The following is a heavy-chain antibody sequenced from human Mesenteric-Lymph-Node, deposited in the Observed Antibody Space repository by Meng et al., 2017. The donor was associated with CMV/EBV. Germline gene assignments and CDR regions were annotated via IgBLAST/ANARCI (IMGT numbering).Heavy chain of an antibody. CDR3: ARAGTSVWFDP. J-gene: IGHJ5*02. D-gene: IGHD6-19*01. CDR1: GFTFSNAW. CDR2: IYYSGST. Sequence: ESLKISCAASGFTFSNAWMSWVRQAPGKGLEWIGYIYYSGSTSYNPSLKSRVTISVDTSKNQFSLKLSSVTAADTAVYYCARAGTSVWFDPWGQGTLVTVSS. V-gene: IGHV4-59*01.